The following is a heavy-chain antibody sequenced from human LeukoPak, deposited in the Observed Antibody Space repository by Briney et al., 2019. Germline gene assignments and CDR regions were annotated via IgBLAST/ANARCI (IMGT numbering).Heavy chain of an antibody. CDR2: ISSSSSYI. V-gene: IGHV3-21*01. CDR3: ARDLNRYSGSLGY. J-gene: IGHJ4*02. CDR1: GFTFSSYS. Sequence: GGSLRLSRAAAGFTFSSYSMNWVRQAPGRGLEWVSSISSSSSYIYYADSVKGRFTISRNNAKHSLYLQMDSLRAEDTAVYYCARDLNRYSGSLGYWGQGTLVTVSS. D-gene: IGHD1-26*01.